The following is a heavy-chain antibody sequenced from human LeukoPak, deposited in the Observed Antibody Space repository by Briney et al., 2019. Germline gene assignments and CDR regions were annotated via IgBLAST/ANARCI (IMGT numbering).Heavy chain of an antibody. CDR3: ARVPVNIWENWFDP. D-gene: IGHD1-26*01. J-gene: IGHJ5*02. CDR1: GVSISSYY. CDR2: IHTSGST. V-gene: IGHV4-4*07. Sequence: PSETLSLTCTVSGVSISSYYWSWIRQPAGKGLEWIGRIHTSGSTNYNPSLKSRVTMSGDTSKNQFSLKLSSVTAADTAVYYCARVPVNIWENWFDPWGQGTLVTVSS.